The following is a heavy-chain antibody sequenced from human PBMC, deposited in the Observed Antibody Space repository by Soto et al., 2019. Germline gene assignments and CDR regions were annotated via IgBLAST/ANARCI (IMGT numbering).Heavy chain of an antibody. Sequence: EVQLVESGGGLVQPGGSLRLSCAASGFTFSSYEMNWVRQAPGKGLEWVSYISSSGSTIYYADSVKGRFTISRDNAKNSLYLQMNSLRAEDTAVYYCARDIMSSRWPESDYYYYGMDVW. CDR2: ISSSGSTI. CDR1: GFTFSSYE. V-gene: IGHV3-48*03. CDR3: ARDIMSSRWPESDYYYYGMDV. J-gene: IGHJ6*01. D-gene: IGHD1-20*01.